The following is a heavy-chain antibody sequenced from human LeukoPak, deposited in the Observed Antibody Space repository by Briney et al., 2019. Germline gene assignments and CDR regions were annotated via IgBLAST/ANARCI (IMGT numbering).Heavy chain of an antibody. V-gene: IGHV3-9*01. J-gene: IGHJ4*02. CDR1: GFTFDDYA. Sequence: RPGGSLRLSCAASGFTFDDYAMHWVRQAPGKGLEWVSGISWNSGSIGYADSVKGRFTISRDNSKNTLYLQMNSLRAEDTAMYYCARVKRLIAATLDYWGQGTLVTVSS. CDR2: ISWNSGSI. CDR3: ARVKRLIAATLDY. D-gene: IGHD2-15*01.